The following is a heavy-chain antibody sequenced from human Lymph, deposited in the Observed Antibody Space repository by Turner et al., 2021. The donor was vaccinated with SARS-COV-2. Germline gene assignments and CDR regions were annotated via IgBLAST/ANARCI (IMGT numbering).Heavy chain of an antibody. CDR2: ISYDGGNK. D-gene: IGHD1-26*01. CDR3: ARGLSGNYYFFDY. CDR1: GFTFSSFA. Sequence: QVQLVEPGGGVVQPGRSPRFSCSASGFTFSSFAMHWVRQAPGKGLEWVALISYDGGNKYYADSVKGRFTISRDNSKNTLYLHMNSLRAEDTAVYYCARGLSGNYYFFDYWGQGTLVTVSS. V-gene: IGHV3-30-3*01. J-gene: IGHJ4*02.